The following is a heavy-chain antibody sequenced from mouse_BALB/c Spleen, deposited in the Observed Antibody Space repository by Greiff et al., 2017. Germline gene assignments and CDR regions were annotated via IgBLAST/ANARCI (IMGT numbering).Heavy chain of an antibody. CDR2: ISSGGSYT. Sequence: EVKLMESGGGLVKPGGSLKLSCAASGFTFSSYAMSWVRQTPEKRLEWVATISSGGSYTYYPDSVKGRFTISRDNAKNTLYLQMSSLRSEDTAMYYCARHAIYAMDYWGQGTSVTVSS. V-gene: IGHV5-9-3*01. CDR3: ARHAIYAMDY. J-gene: IGHJ4*01. CDR1: GFTFSSYA.